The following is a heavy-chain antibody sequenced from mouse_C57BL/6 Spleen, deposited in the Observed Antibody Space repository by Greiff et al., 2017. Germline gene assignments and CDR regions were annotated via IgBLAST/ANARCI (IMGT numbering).Heavy chain of an antibody. D-gene: IGHD1-1*01. V-gene: IGHV1-7*01. CDR3: ARSDFGVYYGSSYAMDY. Sequence: QVQLKQSGAELAKPGASVKLSCKASGYTFTSYWMHWVKQRPGQGLEWIGYINPSSGYTKYNQKFKDKDTLTADKSSSTAYMQLSSLTYEASAVYYCARSDFGVYYGSSYAMDYWGQGTSVTVSS. J-gene: IGHJ4*01. CDR1: GYTFTSYW. CDR2: INPSSGYT.